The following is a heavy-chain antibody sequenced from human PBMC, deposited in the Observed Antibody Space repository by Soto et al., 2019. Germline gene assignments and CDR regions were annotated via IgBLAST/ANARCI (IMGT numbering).Heavy chain of an antibody. J-gene: IGHJ6*03. D-gene: IGHD6-6*01. CDR1: GYTFTGYY. CDR2: INPNSGGT. Sequence: QVQLVQSGAEVKKPGASVKVSCKASGYTFTGYYMHWVRQAPGQGLEWMGWINPNSGGTNYAQKFQGWVTMTRDTSISTAYMELSRLRSDDTAVYYCARDGGNSSSNPLYYYYYYMDVWGKGTTVTVSS. V-gene: IGHV1-2*04. CDR3: ARDGGNSSSNPLYYYYYYMDV.